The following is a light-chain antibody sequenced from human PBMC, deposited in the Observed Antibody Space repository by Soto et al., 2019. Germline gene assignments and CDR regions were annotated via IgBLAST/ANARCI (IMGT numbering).Light chain of an antibody. V-gene: IGKV3-15*01. CDR1: QSVSGN. Sequence: IVVDHSRANLSGARGERTTLSCTSSQSVSGNLAWYQQKPGQAPRLLIYGASTRATGIPARFSGSGSGTEFTLTISSLQSEDFAVYYFQQDNNWAPITFGQGTRLDIK. CDR2: GAS. CDR3: QQDNNWAPIT. J-gene: IGKJ5*01.